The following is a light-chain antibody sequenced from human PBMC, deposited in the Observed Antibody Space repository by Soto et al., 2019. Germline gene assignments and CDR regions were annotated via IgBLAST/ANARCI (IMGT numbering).Light chain of an antibody. V-gene: IGKV3-20*01. CDR2: GAS. CDR3: QQYGSSRWT. CDR1: QSVSSSY. J-gene: IGKJ1*01. Sequence: EIVLTQSPGTLSLSPGERATLSCRASQSVSSSYLAWYQQNRGQAPRLLIYGASSRAPGIPDRFGGSGSGTDSTLTISRLEPEDFAVYYCQQYGSSRWTFGQGTKMEIK.